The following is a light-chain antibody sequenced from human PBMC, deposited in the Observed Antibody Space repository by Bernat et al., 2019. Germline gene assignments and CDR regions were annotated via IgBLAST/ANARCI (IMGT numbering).Light chain of an antibody. CDR1: SSDVGGYNY. V-gene: IGLV2-8*01. Sequence: QSALTQPPSASGSPGQSVTIPCTGTSSDVGGYNYVSWYQQHPGKAPKVMISEVSKRPSGVPDRFSGSKSGNTASLTVSGLQAEDEADYYCSSYAGSNNWVFGGGTKLTVL. J-gene: IGLJ3*02. CDR2: EVS. CDR3: SSYAGSNNWV.